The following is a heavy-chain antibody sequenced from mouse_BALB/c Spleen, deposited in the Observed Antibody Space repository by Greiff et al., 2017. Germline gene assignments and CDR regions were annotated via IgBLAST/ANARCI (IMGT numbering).Heavy chain of an antibody. CDR3: ASYGNYEDY. J-gene: IGHJ2*01. CDR2: IDPANGNT. CDR1: GFTITDTY. V-gene: IGHV14-3*02. Sequence: EVQLQQSGAELVKPGASVTLSCTASGFTITDTYMHWVKQSPEQGLEWIGRIDPANGNTKYDPKFQGKATITADTSSNTAYLQLSSLTSEDTAVYYCASYGNYEDYWGQGTTLTVSS. D-gene: IGHD2-1*01.